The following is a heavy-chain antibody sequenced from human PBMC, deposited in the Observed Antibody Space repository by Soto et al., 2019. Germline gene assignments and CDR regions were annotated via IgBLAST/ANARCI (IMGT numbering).Heavy chain of an antibody. D-gene: IGHD6-13*01. Sequence: ASVKVSCKASGYTFTSYYMHWVRQAPGQGLEWMGIINPSGGSTSYAQKFQSRVTMTRDTSTSTVYMELGSLRSEDTAVYYCARDPNSSSWFPLPQNGMDVWGQGTTVTVSS. CDR3: ARDPNSSSWFPLPQNGMDV. V-gene: IGHV1-46*01. J-gene: IGHJ6*02. CDR1: GYTFTSYY. CDR2: INPSGGST.